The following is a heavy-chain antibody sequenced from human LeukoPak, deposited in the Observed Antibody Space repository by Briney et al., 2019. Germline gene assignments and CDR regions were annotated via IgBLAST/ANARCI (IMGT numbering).Heavy chain of an antibody. D-gene: IGHD3-22*01. CDR2: ISGRGDGT. J-gene: IGHJ4*02. V-gene: IGHV3-23*01. Sequence: GGSLRLSCAASGFIFSGYSMNWVRQAPGKGLEWVSAISGRGDGTYYADSVKGRLTISRDNSKNTLYLQMKSLRAEDAAVYYCARVRSRITMIVVVISPFDYWGQGTLVTVSS. CDR1: GFIFSGYS. CDR3: ARVRSRITMIVVVISPFDY.